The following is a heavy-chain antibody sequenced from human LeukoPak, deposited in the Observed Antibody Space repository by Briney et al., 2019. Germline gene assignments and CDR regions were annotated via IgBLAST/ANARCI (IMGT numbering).Heavy chain of an antibody. Sequence: ASVKVSCKASGYTFTSYGISWVRQAPGQGLEWMGWISAYNGNTNYAQKPQGRVTMTTDTSTSTAYMELRSLRSDDTAVYYCARSSSVTIPGYYFDYWGQGTLVTVSS. D-gene: IGHD2-21*01. CDR3: ARSSSVTIPGYYFDY. CDR1: GYTFTSYG. J-gene: IGHJ4*02. CDR2: ISAYNGNT. V-gene: IGHV1-18*01.